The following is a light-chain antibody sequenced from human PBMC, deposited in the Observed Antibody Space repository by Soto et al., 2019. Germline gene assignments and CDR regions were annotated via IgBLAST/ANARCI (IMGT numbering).Light chain of an antibody. CDR2: GAS. V-gene: IGKV3-15*01. Sequence: EIVMTQSPATLSGSPGERATLSYRASESVSSNLAWYQQKPGQAPRLLIQGASTRATGIPARFRGSGSGTDFTLTISSLQSEDFAVYYCQQYNNWPRTFGQGTKVEIK. CDR1: ESVSSN. CDR3: QQYNNWPRT. J-gene: IGKJ1*01.